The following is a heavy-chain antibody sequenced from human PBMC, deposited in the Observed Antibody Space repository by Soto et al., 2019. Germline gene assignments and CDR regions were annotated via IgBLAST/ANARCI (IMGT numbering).Heavy chain of an antibody. CDR2: ISSSSSYI. CDR1: GFTVSSYS. CDR3: ARGLSLKN. Sequence: XECLRLSFAASGFTVSSYSVNWVRQAPGKGLEWVSSISSSSSYIYYADSVKGRFTISRDNAKNSLYLQMNSLRAEDTAVYYCARGLSLKNWGQGTLVTVSS. J-gene: IGHJ4*02. V-gene: IGHV3-21*01.